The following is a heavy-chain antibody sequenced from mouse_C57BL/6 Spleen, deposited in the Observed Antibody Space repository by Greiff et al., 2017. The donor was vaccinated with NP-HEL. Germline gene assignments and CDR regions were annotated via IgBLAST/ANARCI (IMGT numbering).Heavy chain of an antibody. CDR1: GFSLTSYG. J-gene: IGHJ4*01. CDR2: IWSGGST. D-gene: IGHD4-1*01. CDR3: ARNWDEDYAMDY. V-gene: IGHV2-2*01. Sequence: VQLQQSGPGLVQPSQSLSITCTVSGFSLTSYGVHWVRQSPGKGLEWLGVIWSGGSTDYNAAFISRLSISKDNSKSQVFFKMNSLQADDTAIDYCARNWDEDYAMDYWGQGTSVTVSS.